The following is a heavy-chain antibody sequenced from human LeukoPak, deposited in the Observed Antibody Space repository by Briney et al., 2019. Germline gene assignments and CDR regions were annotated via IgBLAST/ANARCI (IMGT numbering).Heavy chain of an antibody. CDR1: GDSVSSNSAA. D-gene: IGHD6-13*01. CDR2: TYYRSKWYN. V-gene: IGHV6-1*01. CDR3: ARATSGSSSWYYYYYYMDV. J-gene: IGHJ6*03. Sequence: SQTLSLTCAISGDSVSSNSAAWNWIRQSPSRGLEWLGRTYYRSKWYNDYAVSVKSRITINPDTSKNQFSLQLNSVTPEDTAVYYCARATSGSSSWYYYYYYMDVWGKGTTVTVSS.